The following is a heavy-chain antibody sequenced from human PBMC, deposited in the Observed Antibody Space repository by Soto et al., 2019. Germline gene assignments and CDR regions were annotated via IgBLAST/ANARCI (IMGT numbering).Heavy chain of an antibody. Sequence: GGSLRLSCAASGFTFISYGMSWVRQAPGKGLEWVSAISGSGGSTYYADSVKGRFTISRDNSKNTLYLQMNSLRAEDTAVYYCAKAPVLRFLEWLPHNWFDPWGQGTLLTVSS. V-gene: IGHV3-23*01. J-gene: IGHJ5*02. D-gene: IGHD3-3*01. CDR2: ISGSGGST. CDR3: AKAPVLRFLEWLPHNWFDP. CDR1: GFTFISYG.